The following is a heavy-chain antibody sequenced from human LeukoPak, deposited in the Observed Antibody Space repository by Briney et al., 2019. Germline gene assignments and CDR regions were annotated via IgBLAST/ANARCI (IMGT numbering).Heavy chain of an antibody. J-gene: IGHJ4*02. CDR2: TSSDGNKN. CDR3: AKHDGPIVVVTAKPDY. V-gene: IGHV3-30*18. CDR1: GFTFSTYA. D-gene: IGHD2-21*02. Sequence: GGSLRLSCVASGFTFSTYAMHWVRQAPGKGLEWVAFTSSDGNKNYYEDSVKGRFTISRDNSKNTLFLQMSSLRPEDTAMYYCAKHDGPIVVVTAKPDYWGLGTLVTVSS.